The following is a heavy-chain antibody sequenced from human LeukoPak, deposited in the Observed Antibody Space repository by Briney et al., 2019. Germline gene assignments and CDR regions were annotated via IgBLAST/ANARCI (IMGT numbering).Heavy chain of an antibody. Sequence: SETLSLTCAVYGGSFSGYYWSWIRQPPGKGLEWIGEINHSGSTNYDPSLKSRVTISVDTSKNQFSLKLSPVTAADTAVYYCASRSHQLGLDFDYWGQGTLVTVSS. J-gene: IGHJ4*02. CDR3: ASRSHQLGLDFDY. V-gene: IGHV4-34*01. D-gene: IGHD2-2*01. CDR1: GGSFSGYY. CDR2: INHSGST.